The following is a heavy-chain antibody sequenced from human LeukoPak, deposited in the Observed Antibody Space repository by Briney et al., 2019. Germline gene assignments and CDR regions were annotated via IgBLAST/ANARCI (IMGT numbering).Heavy chain of an antibody. CDR1: GGSISSGSYY. J-gene: IGHJ6*03. D-gene: IGHD3-10*01. CDR3: ARLRRYYGSGSYQIIAYRYYYVDV. Sequence: PSETLSLTCTVSGGSISSGSYYWTWIRQPAGKGLEWIGRIYTRGSTNYNPSLKSRVTISVDTSKNQFSLKLSSVTAADTAVYYCARLRRYYGSGSYQIIAYRYYYVDVWGKGTTVTISS. CDR2: IYTRGST. V-gene: IGHV4-61*02.